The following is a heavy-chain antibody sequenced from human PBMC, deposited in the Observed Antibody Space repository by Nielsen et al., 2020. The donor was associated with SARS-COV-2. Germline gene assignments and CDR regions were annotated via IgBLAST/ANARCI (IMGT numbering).Heavy chain of an antibody. Sequence: SVKVSCKASGGTFISYAISWVRQAPGQGLEWMGGIIPIFGTANYAQKFQGRVTITADESTSTAYMELSSLRSEDTAVYYCARDRPYCSGGSCSPYFDYWGQGTLVTVSS. CDR2: IIPIFGTA. CDR1: GGTFISYA. J-gene: IGHJ4*02. D-gene: IGHD2-15*01. V-gene: IGHV1-69*13. CDR3: ARDRPYCSGGSCSPYFDY.